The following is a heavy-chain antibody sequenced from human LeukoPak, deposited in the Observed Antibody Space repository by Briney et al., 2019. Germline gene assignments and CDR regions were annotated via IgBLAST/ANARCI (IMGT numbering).Heavy chain of an antibody. J-gene: IGHJ4*02. CDR3: ARAAGGAAAGTSPFDY. D-gene: IGHD6-13*01. CDR2: IKQDGSEK. V-gene: IGHV3-7*01. CDR1: GFTFSSYW. Sequence: PGGSLRLSCAASGFTFSSYWMSWVRQAPGKGLEWVANIKQDGSEKYYVDSVKGRFTISRDNAKNSLYLQMNSLRAEDTAVYYCARAAGGAAAGTSPFDYWGQGTLATVSS.